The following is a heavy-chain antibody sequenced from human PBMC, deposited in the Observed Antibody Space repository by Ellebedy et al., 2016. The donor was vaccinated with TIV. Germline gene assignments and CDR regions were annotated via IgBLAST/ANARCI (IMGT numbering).Heavy chain of an antibody. D-gene: IGHD2-21*01. CDR1: GFTFSSYG. J-gene: IGHJ4*02. V-gene: IGHV3-30*18. CDR2: ISYDGSNK. Sequence: GESLKISCAASGFTFSSYGMHWVRQAPGKGLEWVAVISYDGSNKYYADSVKGRFTISRDNSKNTLYLQMNSLRAEDTAVYYCAKDTILGVIGYWGQGTLVTVSS. CDR3: AKDTILGVIGY.